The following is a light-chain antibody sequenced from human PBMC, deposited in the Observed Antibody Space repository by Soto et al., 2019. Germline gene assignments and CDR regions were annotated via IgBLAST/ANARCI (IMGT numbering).Light chain of an antibody. Sequence: RSLSLGRASSLASMSSQSVSSTYLAWYQQKPGQPPRLLIYGVSNRATGIPDRFSGRGSGTDSTLTITRLAPLDFAVPYCQQDYTLPWTYGQGTKVDIK. CDR2: GVS. J-gene: IGKJ1*01. V-gene: IGKV3-20*01. CDR3: QQDYTLPWT. CDR1: QSVSSTY.